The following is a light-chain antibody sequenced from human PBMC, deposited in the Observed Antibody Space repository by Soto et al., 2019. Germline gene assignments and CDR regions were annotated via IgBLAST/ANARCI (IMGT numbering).Light chain of an antibody. Sequence: DIQMTQSPSTLSASVGDRVTTTCRASQSISSWLAWYQQKPGKAPKLLIYDASSLESGVPSRFSGSGSGTEFTLTISSLQPDDFATYYCQQYNSYPRTLGQGTKVDIK. CDR3: QQYNSYPRT. CDR2: DAS. J-gene: IGKJ1*01. CDR1: QSISSW. V-gene: IGKV1-5*01.